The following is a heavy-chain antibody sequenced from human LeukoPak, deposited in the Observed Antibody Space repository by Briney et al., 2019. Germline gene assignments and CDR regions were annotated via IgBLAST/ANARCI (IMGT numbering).Heavy chain of an antibody. Sequence: PGGSLRLSCAASGFTFSDYYMSWIRQAPGKGLEWVSYISSSGTTISYADSVKGRFTISRDNAKNSLYLRMNSLRADDTAVYYCARSSRGSGSYRTDYWGQGTLVTVSS. CDR2: ISSSGTTI. CDR1: GFTFSDYY. V-gene: IGHV3-11*01. D-gene: IGHD3-10*01. J-gene: IGHJ4*02. CDR3: ARSSRGSGSYRTDY.